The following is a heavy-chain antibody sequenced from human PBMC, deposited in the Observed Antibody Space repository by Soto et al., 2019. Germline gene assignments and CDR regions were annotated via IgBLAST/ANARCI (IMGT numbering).Heavy chain of an antibody. D-gene: IGHD6-13*01. CDR2: INPSGGST. J-gene: IGHJ4*02. V-gene: IGHV1-46*01. CDR1: GYTFTSYA. Sequence: ASVKVSCKASGYTFTSYAMHWVRQAPGQGLEWMGVINPSGGSTTYAQKFQGRVTMTRDTSTSTVYMELSSLRSEDTAVYFCAREVAATGKYFAREVAATGKYFDYWGQGTLVTVSS. CDR3: AREVAATGKYFAREVAATGKYFDY.